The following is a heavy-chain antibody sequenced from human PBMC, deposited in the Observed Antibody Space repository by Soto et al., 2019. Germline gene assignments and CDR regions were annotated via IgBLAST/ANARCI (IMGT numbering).Heavy chain of an antibody. CDR2: INPKTAAT. V-gene: IGHV1-2*02. D-gene: IGHD1-26*01. J-gene: IGHJ6*02. Sequence: VQLVQSGAEVKKSGASVKVSCKPSGYSFSDYFIQWVRQAPGQGLEWVGWINPKTAATNYAKKFQGRVSLTWDTSSTTAYMELTRLRPDDTAVYYCARIKWGLNYYNGMDVWGQGTTVIVSS. CDR1: GYSFSDYF. CDR3: ARIKWGLNYYNGMDV.